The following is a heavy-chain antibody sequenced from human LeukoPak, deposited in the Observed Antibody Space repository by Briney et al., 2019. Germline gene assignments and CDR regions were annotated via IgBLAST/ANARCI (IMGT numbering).Heavy chain of an antibody. V-gene: IGHV3-13*04. D-gene: IGHD6-19*01. CDR2: IGAAGEM. Sequence: HSGGSLRLSCVASGFTFSSYDMHWVRHATGKGLEWVSTIGAAGEMFYPGSVKGRFTISRDDAKNSMYLQMNSLRAGDTAVYYCVGRLRGWSSGFDYWGQGILVTVSS. J-gene: IGHJ4*02. CDR3: VGRLRGWSSGFDY. CDR1: GFTFSSYD.